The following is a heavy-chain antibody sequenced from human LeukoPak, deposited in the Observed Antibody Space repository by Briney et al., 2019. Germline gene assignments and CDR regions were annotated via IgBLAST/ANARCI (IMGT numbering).Heavy chain of an antibody. CDR3: AREPKWELPPDY. CDR1: GCTFSSYA. J-gene: IGHJ4*02. Sequence: GASVKVSCKASGCTFSSYAISWVRQAPGQGLEWMGRIIPIFGTANYAQKFQVRVTITTDESTSTAYMELSSLRSEDTAVYYCAREPKWELPPDYWGQGTLVTVSS. V-gene: IGHV1-69*05. CDR2: IIPIFGTA. D-gene: IGHD1-26*01.